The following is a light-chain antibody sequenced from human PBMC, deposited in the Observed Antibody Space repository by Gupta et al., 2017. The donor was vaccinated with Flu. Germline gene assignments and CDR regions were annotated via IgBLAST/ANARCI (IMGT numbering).Light chain of an antibody. CDR3: MQGLQIPRT. V-gene: IGKV2-28*01. CDR1: QSRLYKNGKNY. J-gene: IGKJ1*01. Sequence: DVVLTQSPLSLPVTPGEPASISCRSSQSRLYKNGKNYLDWYLKKPGQSPQLVIYMGSNRAPGVPDRFSGSGSGTDFTLKISSVEAEDVGVYYCMQGLQIPRTFGQGTKVEIK. CDR2: MGS.